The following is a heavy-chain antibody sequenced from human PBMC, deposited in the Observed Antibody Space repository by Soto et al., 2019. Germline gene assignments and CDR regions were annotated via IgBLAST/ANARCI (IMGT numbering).Heavy chain of an antibody. D-gene: IGHD5-12*01. Sequence: PSETLSLTCTVSGGSIGSYYWSWIRQPPGKGLEWIGYIYYSGSTNYNPSLKSRVTISVDTSKNQFSLKLSSVTAADTAVYYCARDSGYSGYENYYYYGTDVWGQGTTVTVSS. CDR1: GGSIGSYY. V-gene: IGHV4-59*01. CDR3: ARDSGYSGYENYYYYGTDV. J-gene: IGHJ6*02. CDR2: IYYSGST.